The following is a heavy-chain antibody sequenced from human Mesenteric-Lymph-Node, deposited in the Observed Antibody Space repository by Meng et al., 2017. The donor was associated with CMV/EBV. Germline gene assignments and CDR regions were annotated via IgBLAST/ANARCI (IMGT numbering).Heavy chain of an antibody. CDR1: GVSISGSPW. V-gene: IGHV4-4*02. J-gene: IGHJ4*02. Sequence: LTCVVPGVSISGSPWWSWVRQPPGKGLEWIGEIHHSGGTNYNPSLGSRITISVDKSKNQFSLKLSSVTAADTAVYYCARSYSSSWLDYWGQGTLVTVSS. CDR3: ARSYSSSWLDY. D-gene: IGHD6-13*01. CDR2: IHHSGGT.